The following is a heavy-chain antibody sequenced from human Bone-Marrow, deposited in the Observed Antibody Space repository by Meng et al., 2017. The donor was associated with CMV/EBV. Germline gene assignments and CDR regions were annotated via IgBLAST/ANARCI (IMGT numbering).Heavy chain of an antibody. J-gene: IGHJ4*02. D-gene: IGHD4-11*01. CDR1: GFTFSSYW. Sequence: GGALRLSCAASGFTFSSYWMHWVRQAPGKGLVWVSRINSDVSSTSYADSVKGRFTISRDNAKNTLYLQMNSLRAEDTSVYYCARDSGNYDFDYWGQGTLVTVSS. CDR2: INSDVSST. V-gene: IGHV3-74*01. CDR3: ARDSGNYDFDY.